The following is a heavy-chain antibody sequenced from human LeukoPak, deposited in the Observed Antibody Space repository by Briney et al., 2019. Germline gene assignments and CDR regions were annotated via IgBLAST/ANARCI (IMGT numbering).Heavy chain of an antibody. D-gene: IGHD3-10*01. J-gene: IGHJ6*02. CDR3: ARDPPGYGMDV. CDR2: IYSGGTT. CDR1: GFTFRSYT. V-gene: IGHV3-66*01. Sequence: GRSLRLSCAASGFTFRSYTMNWVRQAPGKGLECVSVIYSGGTTYYADSVKGRFTISRDSSNNTLYLQMNSLRAEDTAVYYCARDPPGYGMDVWGQGTTVTVSS.